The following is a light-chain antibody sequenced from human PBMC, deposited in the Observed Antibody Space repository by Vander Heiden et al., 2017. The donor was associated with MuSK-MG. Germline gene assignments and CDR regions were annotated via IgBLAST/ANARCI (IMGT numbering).Light chain of an antibody. Sequence: QSALTQPAPVSGSPGQPTTISCTGTSSDVGGYNYVSWYQQHPGKAPKLMMYDVSNRPSGVSNRFSGSKSGNTASLTISGLQAEDEADYYCSSYTSSSTDVFGTGTKVTVL. V-gene: IGLV2-14*03. CDR1: SSDVGGYNY. J-gene: IGLJ1*01. CDR3: SSYTSSSTDV. CDR2: DVS.